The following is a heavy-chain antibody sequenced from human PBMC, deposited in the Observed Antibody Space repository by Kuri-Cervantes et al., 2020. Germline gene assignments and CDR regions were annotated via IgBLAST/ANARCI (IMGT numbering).Heavy chain of an antibody. Sequence: ASVKVSCKASGYTFISYHISWVRQAPGQGLEWMGWMNPNSGNTGYAQKFQGRVTMTRSTSISTAYMGLSSLRSEDTAVYYCARAPPGGYYDNSGYYHFDYWGQGTLVTVSS. D-gene: IGHD3-22*01. V-gene: IGHV1-8*01. CDR1: GYTFISYH. J-gene: IGHJ4*02. CDR2: MNPNSGNT. CDR3: ARAPPGGYYDNSGYYHFDY.